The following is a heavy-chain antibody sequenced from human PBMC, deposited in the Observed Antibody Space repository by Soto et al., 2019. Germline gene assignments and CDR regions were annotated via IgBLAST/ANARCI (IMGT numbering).Heavy chain of an antibody. CDR1: GYSFTSYW. CDR2: IYPGDSDT. V-gene: IGHV5-51*01. Sequence: PGESLKISCKGSGYSFTSYWIGWVRQMPGKGLEWMGIIYPGDSDTRYSPSFQGQVTISADKSISTAYPQWSSLKASDTAMYYCARLDIVLVPAAMSRYYYYGMDVWGQGTKVTVSS. D-gene: IGHD2-2*01. J-gene: IGHJ6*02. CDR3: ARLDIVLVPAAMSRYYYYGMDV.